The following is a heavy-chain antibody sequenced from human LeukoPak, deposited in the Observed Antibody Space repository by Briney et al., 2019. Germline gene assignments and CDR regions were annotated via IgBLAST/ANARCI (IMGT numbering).Heavy chain of an antibody. CDR1: GDSITSNYYY. D-gene: IGHD3-10*01. J-gene: IGHJ3*02. CDR3: ARSSGSYRNAFDI. V-gene: IGHV4-39*07. CDR2: IYYSGST. Sequence: PSETLSLTCTVSGDSITSNYYYWGWIRQPPGKGLEWIGSIYYSGSTHYNPSPKSRVTISIDTSKKQFSLKVSSVTAADTAVYYCARSSGSYRNAFDIWGQGTMVTVSS.